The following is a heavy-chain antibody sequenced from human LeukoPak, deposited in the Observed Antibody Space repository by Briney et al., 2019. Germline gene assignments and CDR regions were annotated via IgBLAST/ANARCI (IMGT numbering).Heavy chain of an antibody. CDR2: IYYSGST. J-gene: IGHJ4*02. CDR3: ARYYCTSTTCYYFDY. Sequence: SETLSLTCTVSGGSISTYYWSWLRQPPGKGLEWIGYIYYSGSTNYNPSLRSRVTISVDTSKNQFSLKLSSVTAADTAVYYCARYYCTSTTCYYFDYWGQGTLVTVSS. D-gene: IGHD2-2*01. CDR1: GGSISTYY. V-gene: IGHV4-59*01.